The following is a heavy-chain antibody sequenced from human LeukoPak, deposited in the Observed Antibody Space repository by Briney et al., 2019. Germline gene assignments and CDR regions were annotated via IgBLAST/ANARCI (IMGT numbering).Heavy chain of an antibody. Sequence: SESLSLTCTVSGGSISSYYWSWIRQPPGKGLEWIGYIYYTGSTNYNPSLKSRVTISVDTSKNQFSLKLSSVTAADTAVYYCARDRGYSYGPYWYFDLWGRGTLVTVSS. CDR3: ARDRGYSYGPYWYFDL. D-gene: IGHD5-18*01. V-gene: IGHV4-59*01. CDR1: GGSISSYY. J-gene: IGHJ2*01. CDR2: IYYTGST.